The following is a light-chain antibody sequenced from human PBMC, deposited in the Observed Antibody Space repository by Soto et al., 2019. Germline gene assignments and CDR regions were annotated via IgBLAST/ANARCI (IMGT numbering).Light chain of an antibody. CDR2: DVS. Sequence: QSALTQPASVSGSPGQSITISCTGTSSDVGAYTFVSWYQQHPDKVPKLMIFDVSRRPSGVSDRFSGSKSGNTASLTICGLQPEDEADYYCSSYTSSSTHVFGSGTKVTVL. J-gene: IGLJ1*01. CDR1: SSDVGAYTF. V-gene: IGLV2-14*03. CDR3: SSYTSSSTHV.